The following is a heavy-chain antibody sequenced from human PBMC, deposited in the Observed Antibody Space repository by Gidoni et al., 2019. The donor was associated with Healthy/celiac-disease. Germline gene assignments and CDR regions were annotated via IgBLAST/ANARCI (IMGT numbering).Heavy chain of an antibody. CDR3: ARLKTYGQLLDYYYYYGMDV. CDR1: GGSFSGYY. Sequence: QVQLQQWGAGLLKPSETLSLTCAVYGGSFSGYYWSWIRQPPGKGLEWIGEINHSGSTNYNPSLKSRVTISVDTSKNQFSLKLSSVTAADTAVYYCARLKTYGQLLDYYYYYGMDVWGQGTTVTVSS. CDR2: INHSGST. D-gene: IGHD2-2*01. V-gene: IGHV4-34*01. J-gene: IGHJ6*02.